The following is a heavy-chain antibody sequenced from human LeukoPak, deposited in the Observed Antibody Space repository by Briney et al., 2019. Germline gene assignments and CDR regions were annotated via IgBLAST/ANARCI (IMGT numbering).Heavy chain of an antibody. Sequence: SETLSLTCTVSGGSISSGSNYWSWIRQPAGKGLEWIERIYTSGSTNYNPSLKSRVTISVDTSKNQFSLKLSSVTAADTAMYYCARDHVGRDGYNPPHYWGQGTLVTVSS. CDR3: ARDHVGRDGYNPPHY. CDR2: IYTSGST. D-gene: IGHD5-24*01. J-gene: IGHJ4*02. V-gene: IGHV4-61*02. CDR1: GGSISSGSNY.